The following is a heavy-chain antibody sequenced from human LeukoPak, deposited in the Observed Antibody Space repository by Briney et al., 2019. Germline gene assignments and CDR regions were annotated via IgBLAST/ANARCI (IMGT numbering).Heavy chain of an antibody. CDR1: GGSISSGGYY. J-gene: IGHJ4*02. CDR3: ATYGDHAFDY. V-gene: IGHV4-31*03. CDR2: IYHSGST. Sequence: PSQTLSLTCTVSGGSISSGGYYWSWIRQYPGDGLEWIGYIYHSGSTYYNPSLKSRITISVDTSKNQFSLDLSSVTAADTAVYYCATYGDHAFDYWGQGTLVTVSS. D-gene: IGHD4-17*01.